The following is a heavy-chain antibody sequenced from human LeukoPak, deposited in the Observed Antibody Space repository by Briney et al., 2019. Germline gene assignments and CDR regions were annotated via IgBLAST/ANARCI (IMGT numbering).Heavy chain of an antibody. Sequence: SETLSLTCTVSGGSISSSSYYWGWIRQPPGRGLEWIGSIYYSGSTYYNPSLKSRVTISVDTSKNQFSLKLSSVTAADTAVYYCAKTHVVVVPAASNYYYYGMDVWGQGTTVTVSS. CDR2: IYYSGST. CDR1: GGSISSSSYY. D-gene: IGHD2-2*01. J-gene: IGHJ6*02. CDR3: AKTHVVVVPAASNYYYYGMDV. V-gene: IGHV4-39*01.